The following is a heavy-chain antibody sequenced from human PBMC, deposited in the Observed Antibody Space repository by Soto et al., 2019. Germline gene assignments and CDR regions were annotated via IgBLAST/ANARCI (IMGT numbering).Heavy chain of an antibody. CDR3: AGVLSIAEAEFDY. J-gene: IGHJ4*02. D-gene: IGHD6-13*01. Sequence: ALVKVSCRASAYTFTSYYMHWVRQAPGQGLEWMGIINPSGGSTSYAQKFQGRVTMTRDTSTSTVYMELSSLRSEDRAVYYCAGVLSIAEAEFDYWGQGTLVTVSS. CDR2: INPSGGST. CDR1: AYTFTSYY. V-gene: IGHV1-46*01.